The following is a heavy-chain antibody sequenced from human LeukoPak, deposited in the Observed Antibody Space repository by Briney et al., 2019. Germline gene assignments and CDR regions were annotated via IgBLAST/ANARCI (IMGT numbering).Heavy chain of an antibody. V-gene: IGHV1-69*04. Sequence: ASVKVSCKASGGTFNSYAISWVRQAPGQGLEWMGRIIPILGIANYAQKFQGRVTITADKSTSTAYMELSSLRSEDTAVYYCARASVVVAATLNYWGQGTLVTVSS. CDR3: ARASVVVAATLNY. CDR1: GGTFNSYA. CDR2: IIPILGIA. J-gene: IGHJ4*02. D-gene: IGHD2-15*01.